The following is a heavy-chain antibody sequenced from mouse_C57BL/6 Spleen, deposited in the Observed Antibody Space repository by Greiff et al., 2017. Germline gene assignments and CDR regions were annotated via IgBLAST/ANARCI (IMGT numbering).Heavy chain of an antibody. CDR1: GYTFTSYW. CDR2: IDPSDSYT. Sequence: QVQLQQPGAELVMPGASVKLSCKASGYTFTSYWMHWVKQRPGQGLEWIGEIDPSDSYTNYNQKFKSKSTLTVDKSSSTAYIQLSSLTSEDSAVDYCARCHANAMDYWGQGTSVTVSS. CDR3: ARCHANAMDY. J-gene: IGHJ4*01. V-gene: IGHV1-69*01.